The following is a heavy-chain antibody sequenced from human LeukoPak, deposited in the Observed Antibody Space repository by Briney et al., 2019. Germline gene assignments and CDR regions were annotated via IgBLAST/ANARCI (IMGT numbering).Heavy chain of an antibody. CDR3: ARDPNCGSYYFDY. Sequence: GGSLRLSCAASGFTFRSYAMLWVRQAPRTGLEGVAVISYDGSNKYYADSVMGRFTITRDNSKNTLYPQMNSLRAEDTAVYYCARDPNCGSYYFDYWGQGTLVTVSS. D-gene: IGHD1-26*01. J-gene: IGHJ4*02. V-gene: IGHV3-30-3*01. CDR1: GFTFRSYA. CDR2: ISYDGSNK.